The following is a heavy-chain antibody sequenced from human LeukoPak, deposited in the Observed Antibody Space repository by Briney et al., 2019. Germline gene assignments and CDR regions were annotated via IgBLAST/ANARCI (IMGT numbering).Heavy chain of an antibody. CDR3: AKGLVGYYGSGTYGMDV. V-gene: IGHV3-30*18. J-gene: IGHJ6*02. D-gene: IGHD3-10*01. CDR2: ISYDGSNK. Sequence: GRSLRLSCAASGFTFSSYGMHWVRQAPGKGLEWVAVISYDGSNKYYADSVKGRYTISRDNSKNTLYLQMNSLRAEDTAVYYCAKGLVGYYGSGTYGMDVWGQGTTVTVSS. CDR1: GFTFSSYG.